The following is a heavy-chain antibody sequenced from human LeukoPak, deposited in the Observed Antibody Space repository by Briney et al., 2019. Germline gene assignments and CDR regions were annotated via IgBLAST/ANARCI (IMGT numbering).Heavy chain of an antibody. CDR2: IKQDGSEK. D-gene: IGHD3-3*01. V-gene: IGHV3-7*04. CDR3: TRDVLLHLGDDY. J-gene: IGHJ4*02. CDR1: GFTFSRYW. Sequence: AGGSLRLSCAASGFTFSRYWMTWVRQAPGKGLEWVANIKQDGSEKYYVDSVKGRFTVSRDNAKNSLYLQMNSLRAEDTAVYYCTRDVLLHLGDDYWGQGTLVTVSS.